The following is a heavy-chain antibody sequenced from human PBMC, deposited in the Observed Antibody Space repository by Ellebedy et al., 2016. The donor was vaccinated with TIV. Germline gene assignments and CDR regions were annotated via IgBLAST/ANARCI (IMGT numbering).Heavy chain of an antibody. CDR2: INQDGSEQ. V-gene: IGHV3-7*01. J-gene: IGHJ3*02. CDR1: GFTFSSYW. Sequence: GGSLRLSCAASGFTFSSYWMTWVRQAPGKGLEWVANINQDGSEQYYLDSVQGRFTISRDNARNSLNLQMNSVRAEDAAVYYCATDGSYGDYRSPTHAFVMWGQGTMVIVSS. D-gene: IGHD4-17*01. CDR3: ATDGSYGDYRSPTHAFVM.